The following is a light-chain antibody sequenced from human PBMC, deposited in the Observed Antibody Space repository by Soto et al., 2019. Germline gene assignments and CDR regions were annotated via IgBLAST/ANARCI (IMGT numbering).Light chain of an antibody. CDR1: ESVNNC. Sequence: EIVFTQSPATLSLSPGERATLSCRASESVNNCLAWYQPKPGQAPRLLIYDASTRATGVPARFSGSGSGTDFTLTICTLESEDFAVYSCQHRWHSAYGFRQGTKLEI. J-gene: IGKJ2*03. CDR3: QHRWHSAYG. CDR2: DAS. V-gene: IGKV3-11*01.